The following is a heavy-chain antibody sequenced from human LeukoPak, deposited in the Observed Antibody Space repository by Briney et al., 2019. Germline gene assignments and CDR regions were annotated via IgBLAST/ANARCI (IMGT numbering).Heavy chain of an antibody. V-gene: IGHV3-33*01. CDR1: GFTFSSYG. Sequence: PGGSLRLSCAASGFTFSSYGMHWVRQAPGKGLEWVAVIWYDGSNKYYADSVKGRFTISRDNSENTLYLQMNSLRAEDTAVYYCARDRDYGGNFHYFDYWGQGTLVTVSS. CDR2: IWYDGSNK. J-gene: IGHJ4*02. D-gene: IGHD4-23*01. CDR3: ARDRDYGGNFHYFDY.